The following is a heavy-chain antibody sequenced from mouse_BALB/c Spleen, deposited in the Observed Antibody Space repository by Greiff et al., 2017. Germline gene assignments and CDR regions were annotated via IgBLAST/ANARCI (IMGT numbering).Heavy chain of an antibody. Sequence: VKLVESGGGLVKPGGSLKLSCAASGFTFSSYSMSWVRQSPEKRLEWVAEISSGGSYTYYPDTVTGRFTISRDNAKNTLYLEMSSLRSEDTAMYYCARKGIYYDYPFAYWGQGTLVTVSA. V-gene: IGHV5-9-4*01. CDR1: GFTFSSYS. D-gene: IGHD2-4*01. CDR2: ISSGGSYT. J-gene: IGHJ3*01. CDR3: ARKGIYYDYPFAY.